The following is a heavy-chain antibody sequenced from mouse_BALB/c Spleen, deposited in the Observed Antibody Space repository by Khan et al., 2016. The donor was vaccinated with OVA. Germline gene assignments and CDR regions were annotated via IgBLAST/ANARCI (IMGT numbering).Heavy chain of an antibody. D-gene: IGHD2-4*01. V-gene: IGHV2-2*02. CDR3: DRRGYDYGRGALFAY. J-gene: IGHJ3*01. CDR1: GFSLANYS. Sequence: QVRLQQSGPGLVQPSQSLSITCTVSGFSLANYSVHWVRQSPGKGLEWLGVIWSAGSTDYNAAFMSRLTINKDNSRSHVFLKMNSLQPNDTAIYYCDRRGYDYGRGALFAYWGQGTLVTVSA. CDR2: IWSAGST.